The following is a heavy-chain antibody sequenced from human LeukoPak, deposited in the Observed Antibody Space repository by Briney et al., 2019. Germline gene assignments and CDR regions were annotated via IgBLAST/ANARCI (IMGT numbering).Heavy chain of an antibody. Sequence: GGSLRLSCAASGFTFSSYGMHWVRQAPGKGLEWVAFIRYDGVDKYYTDSVKGRFTISRDNSKNTVFLQLNSLRAEDAAVYYCAKDPLVFAAAAYFFDDWGQGTLVTVSS. CDR2: IRYDGVDK. V-gene: IGHV3-30*02. CDR1: GFTFSSYG. D-gene: IGHD6-13*01. CDR3: AKDPLVFAAAAYFFDD. J-gene: IGHJ4*02.